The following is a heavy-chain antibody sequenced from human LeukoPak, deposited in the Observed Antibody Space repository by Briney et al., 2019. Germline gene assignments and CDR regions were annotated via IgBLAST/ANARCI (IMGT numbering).Heavy chain of an antibody. CDR1: GGSFSGYY. CDR3: ARRTLSGSYHSEPFDY. Sequence: SETLSLTCAVYGGSFSGYYWSWIRQPPGKGLEWIGEINHSGSTNHNPSLKSRVTISVDTSKNQFSLKLSSVTAADTAVYYCARRTLSGSYHSEPFDYWGQGTLVTVSS. D-gene: IGHD1-26*01. J-gene: IGHJ4*02. V-gene: IGHV4-34*01. CDR2: INHSGST.